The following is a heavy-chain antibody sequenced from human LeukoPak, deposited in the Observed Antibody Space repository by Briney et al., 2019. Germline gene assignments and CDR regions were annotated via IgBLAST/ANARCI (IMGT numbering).Heavy chain of an antibody. CDR1: GFTFSNAW. CDR2: IKSKTDGGTT. CDR3: STTYYYDSSEGY. D-gene: IGHD3-22*01. V-gene: IGHV3-15*07. Sequence: GESLRLSCAASGFTFSNAWMNWVCQAPGKGLEWVGRIKSKTDGGTTDYAAPVKGRFTISRDDSKNTLYLQMNSLKTEDTAVYYCSTTYYYDSSEGYWGQGTLVTVSS. J-gene: IGHJ4*02.